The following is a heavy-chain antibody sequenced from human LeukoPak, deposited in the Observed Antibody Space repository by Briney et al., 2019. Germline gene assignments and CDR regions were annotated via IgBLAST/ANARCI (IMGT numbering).Heavy chain of an antibody. D-gene: IGHD5-18*01. CDR2: ISGSGGST. V-gene: IGHV3-23*01. J-gene: IGHJ4*02. CDR3: AKDRYSYGSHYFDY. CDR1: GCTVSSNY. Sequence: GGSLRLFCAASGCTVSSNYMSWVRQAPGKGLEWVSAISGSGGSTYYADSVKGRFTISRDNSKNTLYLQMNSLRAEDTAVYYCAKDRYSYGSHYFDYWGQGTLVTVSS.